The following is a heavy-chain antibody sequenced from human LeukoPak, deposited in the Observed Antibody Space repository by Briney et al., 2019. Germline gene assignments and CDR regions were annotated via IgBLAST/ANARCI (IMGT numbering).Heavy chain of an antibody. Sequence: GGSLRLSCAASGFTFSSYAMHWVRQAPGKGLEWVAVISYDGSNKYYADSVKGRFTISRDNSKNTLYLQMNSLRAEDTAVYYCARDLAPIYYYYGMDVWGQGTTVTVSS. CDR2: ISYDGSNK. CDR1: GFTFSSYA. J-gene: IGHJ6*02. V-gene: IGHV3-30-3*01. CDR3: ARDLAPIYYYYGMDV. D-gene: IGHD5-12*01.